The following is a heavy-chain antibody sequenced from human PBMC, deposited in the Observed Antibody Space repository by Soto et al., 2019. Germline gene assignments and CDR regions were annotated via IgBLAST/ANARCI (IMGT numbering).Heavy chain of an antibody. V-gene: IGHV3-7*01. Sequence: GGSLRLSCAASGFTFSTSWIDWVRQTPGKGLEWVANINPDGIAKNYVDSVKGRFTISRDNAKNSLFLQMSSLTAEDSGLYFCSSYLDFWGQGTLVTVSS. CDR1: GFTFSTSW. CDR2: INPDGIAK. CDR3: SSYLDF. J-gene: IGHJ4*02.